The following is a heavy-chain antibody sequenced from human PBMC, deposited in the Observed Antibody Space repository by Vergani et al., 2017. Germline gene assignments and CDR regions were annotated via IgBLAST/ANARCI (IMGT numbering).Heavy chain of an antibody. V-gene: IGHV4-34*01. CDR2: INHSGST. J-gene: IGHJ4*02. Sequence: QVQLQESGPGLVKPSGTLSLTCAVYGGSFSGYYWSWIRQPPGKGLEWIGEINHSGSTNYNPSLKSRVTISVDTSKNQFSLKLSSVTAADTAVYYCARGKLVHQYSSSWKPIDYWGQGTLVTVSS. CDR1: GGSFSGYY. D-gene: IGHD6-13*01. CDR3: ARGKLVHQYSSSWKPIDY.